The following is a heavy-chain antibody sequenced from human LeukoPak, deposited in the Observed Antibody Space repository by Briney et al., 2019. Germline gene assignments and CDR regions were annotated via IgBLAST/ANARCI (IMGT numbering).Heavy chain of an antibody. J-gene: IGHJ4*02. Sequence: SETLSLTCTVSGGSISSDYWSWIRQPPGKGLEWIGYIYYIGSTNYNPFLKSRVTISIDTSKNQFSLKLTSVTAADTAVYYCATSTGYDSSGYFQFDYWGQGTLVTVSS. CDR3: ATSTGYDSSGYFQFDY. CDR1: GGSISSDY. D-gene: IGHD3-22*01. V-gene: IGHV4-59*01. CDR2: IYYIGST.